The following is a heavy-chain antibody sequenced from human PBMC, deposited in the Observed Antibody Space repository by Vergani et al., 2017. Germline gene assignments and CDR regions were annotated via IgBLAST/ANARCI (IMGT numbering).Heavy chain of an antibody. CDR1: GGSFSGYY. Sequence: QVQLQQWGAGLLKPSETLSLTCAVYGGSFSGYYWSWIRQPPGKGLEWIGEINHSGSTNYNPSLKSRVTISVDTSKNQFSLKLSSVTAADTAVYYCARVDTAMATNAFDIWGQGTMVTVSS. V-gene: IGHV4-34*01. CDR3: ARVDTAMATNAFDI. CDR2: INHSGST. J-gene: IGHJ3*02. D-gene: IGHD5-18*01.